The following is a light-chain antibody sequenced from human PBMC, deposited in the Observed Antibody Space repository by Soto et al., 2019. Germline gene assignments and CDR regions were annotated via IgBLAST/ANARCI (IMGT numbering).Light chain of an antibody. Sequence: QSVLTQPASVSGSPGQSITISCTGTSSDVGGYNYVSWYQQHPGRAPQLMIYDVSNRPSGVSNRFSGSRSGNTASLTISGLQTEDEADYYCSSYTRSSPVVFGGGTKLTVL. V-gene: IGLV2-14*01. CDR3: SSYTRSSPVV. CDR2: DVS. J-gene: IGLJ2*01. CDR1: SSDVGGYNY.